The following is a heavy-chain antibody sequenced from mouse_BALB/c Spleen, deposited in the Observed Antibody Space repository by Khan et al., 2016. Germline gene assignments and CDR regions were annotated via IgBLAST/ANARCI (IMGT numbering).Heavy chain of an antibody. CDR1: GFSLTGYG. CDR2: IWGDGRT. D-gene: IGHD2-12*01. Sequence: QVQLKESGPGLVAPSQSLSITCTVSGFSLTGYGVNWVRQPPGKGLEWLGKIWGDGRTDYNSALKSRVRISKDNSKSKVFLKMNSLQTDDTANYYCSSDYDGFAYWGQGTLVIVSA. V-gene: IGHV2-6-7*01. CDR3: SSDYDGFAY. J-gene: IGHJ3*01.